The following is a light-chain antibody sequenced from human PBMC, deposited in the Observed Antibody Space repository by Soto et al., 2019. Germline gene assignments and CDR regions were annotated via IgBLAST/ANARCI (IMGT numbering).Light chain of an antibody. V-gene: IGKV3-20*01. CDR2: GAS. J-gene: IGKJ2*01. CDR3: QQYGSSPST. Sequence: EIVLTQSPGTLSLSPGERATLSCRASQSVSSSYLAWYQQKPGQAPRLLIYGASSRATGIPDRFSARGSGTDFPLTISRLEPEDFAVYYCQQYGSSPSTFGQGTKLEIK. CDR1: QSVSSSY.